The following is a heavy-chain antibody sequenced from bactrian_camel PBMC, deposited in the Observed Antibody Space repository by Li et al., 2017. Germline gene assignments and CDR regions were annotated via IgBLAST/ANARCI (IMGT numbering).Heavy chain of an antibody. V-gene: IGHV3S53*01. CDR1: DYPWGNNC. J-gene: IGHJ4*01. D-gene: IGHD3*01. CDR2: ITSAGST. Sequence: HVQLVESGGGSAQAGGSLKLSCVASDYPWGNNCMGWFRQAPGKEREGIAGITSAGSTSYADSVKGRFTISRDNAKNTLYLQMNNLKPEDTAVYYCAAGRYGLSLMEAAYNYWGQGTQVTVS. CDR3: AAGRYGLSLMEAAYNY.